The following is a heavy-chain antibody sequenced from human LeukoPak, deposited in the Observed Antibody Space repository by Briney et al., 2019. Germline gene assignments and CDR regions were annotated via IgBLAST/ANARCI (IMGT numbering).Heavy chain of an antibody. D-gene: IGHD5-24*01. CDR2: ISSSSSYI. Sequence: GGSLRLSCAASGFTFDSYSMNWVRQAPGKGLEWVSSISSSSSYIYYADSVKGRFTISRDNAKNSLYLQMNSLRAEDTAVYYCARDPYGYRAYYFDYWGQGTLVTVSS. V-gene: IGHV3-21*01. CDR3: ARDPYGYRAYYFDY. J-gene: IGHJ4*02. CDR1: GFTFDSYS.